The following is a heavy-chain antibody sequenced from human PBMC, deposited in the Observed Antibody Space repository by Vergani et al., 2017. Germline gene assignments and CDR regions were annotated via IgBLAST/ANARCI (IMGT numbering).Heavy chain of an antibody. CDR2: ISSSGSTI. J-gene: IGHJ6*02. CDR1: GFTFSSYE. V-gene: IGHV3-48*03. Sequence: EVQLVESGGGLVQPGGSLRLSCAASGFTFSSYEMNWVRQAPGKGLEWVSYISSSGSTIYYADSVKGRFTIPRDNDKNLLFLQMNSLRADDTAVYFCARDRKYSRGYYSPGPYYYYYYAMDVWGQGTTVTVSS. CDR3: ARDRKYSRGYYSPGPYYYYYYAMDV. D-gene: IGHD6-25*01.